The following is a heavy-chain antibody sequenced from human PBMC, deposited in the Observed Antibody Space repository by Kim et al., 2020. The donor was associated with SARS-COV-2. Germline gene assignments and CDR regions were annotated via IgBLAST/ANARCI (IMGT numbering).Heavy chain of an antibody. CDR1: GGSISSYY. D-gene: IGHD2-15*01. Sequence: SETLSLTCTVSGGSISSYYWSWIRQPPGKGLEWIGYIYYSGSTNYNPSLKSRVTISVDTSKNQFSLKLSSVTAADTAVYYCARTPRGLLDTPNTWPYWFDPWGQGTLVTVSS. V-gene: IGHV4-59*01. CDR2: IYYSGST. CDR3: ARTPRGLLDTPNTWPYWFDP. J-gene: IGHJ5*02.